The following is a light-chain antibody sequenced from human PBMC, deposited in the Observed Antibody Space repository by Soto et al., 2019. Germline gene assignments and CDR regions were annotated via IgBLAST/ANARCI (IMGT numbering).Light chain of an antibody. Sequence: EIVLTQSPDTLSLSPGERATLSCRASQSVSSSYLAWYQQKPGQAPRLLIYGASSRATGIPDRFSGSGSGTVFPLTISRLGPEDCAVYYCQQYGSSRTFGQGTKGEIK. J-gene: IGKJ1*01. CDR1: QSVSSSY. CDR2: GAS. CDR3: QQYGSSRT. V-gene: IGKV3-20*01.